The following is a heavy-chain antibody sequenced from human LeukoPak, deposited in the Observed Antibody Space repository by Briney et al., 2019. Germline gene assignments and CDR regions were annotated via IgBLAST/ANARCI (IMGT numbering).Heavy chain of an antibody. D-gene: IGHD1-14*01. CDR1: GGSFSGYY. CDR3: AGDSHRHSGYYFDY. J-gene: IGHJ4*02. Sequence: PSETLSLTCAVYGGSFSGYYWSWIRQPPGKGLEWIGEINHSGSTNYNPSLKSRVTISVDTSKNQFSLKLSSVTAADTAVYYCAGDSHRHSGYYFDYWGQGTLVTVSS. CDR2: INHSGST. V-gene: IGHV4-34*01.